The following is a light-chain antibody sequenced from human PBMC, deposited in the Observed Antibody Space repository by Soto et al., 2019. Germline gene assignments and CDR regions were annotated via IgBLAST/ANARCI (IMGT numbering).Light chain of an antibody. J-gene: IGLJ2*01. CDR3: FSYAGSSFPVA. CDR1: SSDVGGYNF. V-gene: IGLV2-8*01. Sequence: QSALTQPPSASGSPGQSVTISCTGASSDVGGYNFVSWYQQHPGKAPKLMIYDVTKRPSGVPDRFSGSKSGNTASLTVSGLQVDDEADYYCFSYAGSSFPVAFGGGTQLTVL. CDR2: DVT.